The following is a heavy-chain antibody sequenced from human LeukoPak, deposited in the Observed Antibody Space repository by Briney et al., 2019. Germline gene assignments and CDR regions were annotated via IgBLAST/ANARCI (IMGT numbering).Heavy chain of an antibody. CDR2: ISWNSGSI. CDR1: GFTFDDYA. CDR3: AKDIGQQQFIFDY. D-gene: IGHD6-13*01. V-gene: IGHV3-9*03. Sequence: GGSLRLSCAASGFTFDDYAMHWVRQAPGKGLEWVSGISWNSGSIGYADSVKGRFTISRDNAKNSLYLQMNSLRAEDMALYYCAKDIGQQQFIFDYWGQGTLVTVSS. J-gene: IGHJ4*02.